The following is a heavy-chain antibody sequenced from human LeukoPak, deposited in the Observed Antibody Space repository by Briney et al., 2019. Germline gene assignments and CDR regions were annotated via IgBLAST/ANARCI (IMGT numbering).Heavy chain of an antibody. J-gene: IGHJ4*02. Sequence: GESLKISCEGFGYIFTSYWIGWVRQMPGKGLEWMGIIDPDDSDTRYNASFQGQVTISADKSINTAYLQWSRLKASDTAMFFCARLVGDSDTTRLDYWGQGTLVTVSS. CDR2: IDPDDSDT. D-gene: IGHD3-10*01. CDR1: GYIFTSYW. V-gene: IGHV5-51*01. CDR3: ARLVGDSDTTRLDY.